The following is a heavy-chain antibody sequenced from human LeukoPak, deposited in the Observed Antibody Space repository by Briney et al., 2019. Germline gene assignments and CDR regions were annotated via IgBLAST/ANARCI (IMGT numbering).Heavy chain of an antibody. Sequence: PSETLSLTCAVYGGSFSGYYWSWIRQPPGKGLEWIGEINHSGSTNYNPSLKSRVTISVDTSKNQFSLKLSSVTAADTAVYYCARTSYYDSSGYRSAFDIWGQGTMVTVSS. D-gene: IGHD3-22*01. CDR3: ARTSYYDSSGYRSAFDI. J-gene: IGHJ3*02. CDR2: INHSGST. CDR1: GGSFSGYY. V-gene: IGHV4-34*01.